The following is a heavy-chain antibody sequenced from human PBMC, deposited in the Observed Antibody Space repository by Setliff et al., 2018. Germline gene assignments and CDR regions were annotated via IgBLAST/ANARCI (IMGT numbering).Heavy chain of an antibody. CDR3: ARGSRSGGKGGYNWFDP. CDR2: INPSSGRT. Sequence: ASVKVSCKASGYTFTSHYMHWVRQAPGLGLEWMGTINPSSGRTSYAQKFQGRVTMTRNTSISTTYMELSSLRSEDTAVYYCARGSRSGGKGGYNWFDPWGQGTLVTVSS. D-gene: IGHD2-15*01. V-gene: IGHV1-46*01. CDR1: GYTFTSHY. J-gene: IGHJ5*02.